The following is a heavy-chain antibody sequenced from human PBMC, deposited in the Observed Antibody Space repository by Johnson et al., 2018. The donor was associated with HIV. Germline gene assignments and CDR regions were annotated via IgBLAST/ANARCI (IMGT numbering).Heavy chain of an antibody. D-gene: IGHD5-24*01. Sequence: QVQLVESGGGVVQPGRSLRLSCAASGFTFSSYAMHWVRQAPGKGLEWVAVISYDGSNKYYADSVNGRFTISRDNSKNTLYLQMNSLRAEDTALYYCARACRDGYTCDAFDIWGQGTMVTVSS. CDR2: ISYDGSNK. CDR1: GFTFSSYA. V-gene: IGHV3-30*14. CDR3: ARACRDGYTCDAFDI. J-gene: IGHJ3*02.